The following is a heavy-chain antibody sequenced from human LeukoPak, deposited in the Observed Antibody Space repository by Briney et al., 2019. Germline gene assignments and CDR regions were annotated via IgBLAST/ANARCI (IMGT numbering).Heavy chain of an antibody. V-gene: IGHV4-38-2*02. CDR2: INHSGST. J-gene: IGHJ4*02. CDR3: ARETGELPYYSDY. D-gene: IGHD3-10*01. CDR1: GYSISSGYY. Sequence: PSETLSLTCTVSGYSISSGYYWGWIRQPPGKGLEWIGEINHSGSTNYNPSLKSRVTISVDTSKNQFSLKLSSVTAADTAVYYCARETGELPYYSDYWGQGTLVTVSS.